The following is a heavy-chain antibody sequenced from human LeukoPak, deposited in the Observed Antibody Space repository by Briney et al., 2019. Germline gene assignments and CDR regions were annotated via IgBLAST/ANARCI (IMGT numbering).Heavy chain of an antibody. CDR1: GFTFSSYS. V-gene: IGHV3-66*01. CDR2: IYSGGST. D-gene: IGHD1-1*01. CDR3: ARVVLDAFDI. Sequence: GGSLRLSCAASGFTFSSYSMNWVRQASGKGLEWVSVIYSGGSTNYADSVKGRFTISRDNSKNTLYLQMNSLRAEDTAVYYCARVVLDAFDIWGQGTMVTVSS. J-gene: IGHJ3*02.